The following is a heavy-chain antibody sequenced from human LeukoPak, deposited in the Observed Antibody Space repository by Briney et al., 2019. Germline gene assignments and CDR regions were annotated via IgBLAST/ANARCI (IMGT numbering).Heavy chain of an antibody. CDR2: IRYDGSNK. Sequence: GGSLRLSCAASGFTFSNYDMHWVRQAPGKGLEWVAFIRYDGSNKYYADSVKGRFTISRDNSKNTLYPQTNSLRAEDTAVYYCAKDFSDSGSHFDYWGQGTLVTVSS. V-gene: IGHV3-30*02. CDR1: GFTFSNYD. CDR3: AKDFSDSGSHFDY. J-gene: IGHJ4*02. D-gene: IGHD1-26*01.